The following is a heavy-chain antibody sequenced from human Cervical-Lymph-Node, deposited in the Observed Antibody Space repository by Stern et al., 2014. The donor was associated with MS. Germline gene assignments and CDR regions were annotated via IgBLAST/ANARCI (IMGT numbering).Heavy chain of an antibody. Sequence: QMQLVQYGAEVRKPGSSVRVSCKASGGTFSTHAFSWVRQAPGQGLEWLGGVIPLFGTSHYAQNFQGRLTIFADESTSTAYMELTSLTSEDTAVYYCATVGEMTTIGLQYWGQGALVTVSS. CDR1: GGTFSTHA. J-gene: IGHJ4*02. CDR2: VIPLFGTS. V-gene: IGHV1-69*01. CDR3: ATVGEMTTIGLQY. D-gene: IGHD5-24*01.